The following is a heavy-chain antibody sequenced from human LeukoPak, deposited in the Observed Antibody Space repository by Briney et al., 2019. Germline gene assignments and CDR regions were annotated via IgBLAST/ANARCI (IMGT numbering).Heavy chain of an antibody. J-gene: IGHJ4*02. CDR1: GFTFSSNS. CDR3: ARYCISTSCYSEIDY. D-gene: IGHD2-2*02. Sequence: GGSLRLSCAASGFTFSSNSMNWLRQAPGKGLEWLSYISGSGTTMYYADSVKGRFTISRDNAKNSLYLQMHGLRDEDTAVYYCARYCISTSCYSEIDYWGQGTLVTVSS. V-gene: IGHV3-48*02. CDR2: ISGSGTTM.